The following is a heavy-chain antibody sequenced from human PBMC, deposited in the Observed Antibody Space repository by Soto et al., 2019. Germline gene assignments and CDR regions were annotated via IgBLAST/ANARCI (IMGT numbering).Heavy chain of an antibody. V-gene: IGHV4-34*01. D-gene: IGHD3-10*01. CDR1: GGSFSGYY. Sequence: QVQLQQWGAGLLKPSETLSLTCAVYGGSFSGYYWTWIRQSPGQGLEWIGEVNHSGNPNGSPSLKRRVTISSDTSKNQCSLTLRSVTAVDTAVYYCASGISLTSAIEGDASEKHYFDSWGRGTLVTVSA. CDR2: VNHSGNP. CDR3: ASGISLTSAIEGDASEKHYFDS. J-gene: IGHJ4*02.